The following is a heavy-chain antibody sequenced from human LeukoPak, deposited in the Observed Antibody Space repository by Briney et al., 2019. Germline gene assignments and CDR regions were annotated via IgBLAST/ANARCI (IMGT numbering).Heavy chain of an antibody. CDR2: INPNSGGT. CDR1: GYTLTGDY. D-gene: IGHD7-27*01. CDR3: ARDSAGDLDS. Sequence: GASVKVSCKASGYTLTGDYMHWVRQGRGQGIEWMGWINPNSGGTNYAQKFQGRVTMTRDTSISTAYMELSRMRSDDTAVYYCARDSAGDLDSWGQGTLVTVSS. J-gene: IGHJ4*02. V-gene: IGHV1-2*02.